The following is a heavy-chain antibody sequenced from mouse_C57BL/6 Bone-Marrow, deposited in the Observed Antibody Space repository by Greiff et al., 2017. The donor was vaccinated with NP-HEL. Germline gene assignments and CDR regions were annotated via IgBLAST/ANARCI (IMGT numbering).Heavy chain of an antibody. CDR2: IDPETGGT. J-gene: IGHJ2*01. CDR3: TRGRGSRD. D-gene: IGHD1-1*01. Sequence: LQESGAELVRPGASVTLSCKASGYTFTDYEMHWVKQTPVHGLEWIGAIDPETGGTAYNQKFKGKAILTADKSSSPAYMELRSLTSEDSAVYYCTRGRGSRDWGQGTTLTVSS. V-gene: IGHV1-15*01. CDR1: GYTFTDYE.